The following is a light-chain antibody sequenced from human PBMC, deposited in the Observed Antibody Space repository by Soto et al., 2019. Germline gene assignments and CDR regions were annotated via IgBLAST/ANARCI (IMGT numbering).Light chain of an antibody. J-gene: IGKJ1*01. CDR2: GTS. Sequence: EVVLTQSPGTLSLSPGDRATLSCRASQSVSSRFLAWYQQKPGQAPRLLIHGTSSRATGIPARFSGSGSGIDFTLTISCLQSEDFATYYCQQYYSYPPTFGQGTMVAIK. CDR3: QQYYSYPPT. CDR1: QSVSSRF. V-gene: IGKV3-20*01.